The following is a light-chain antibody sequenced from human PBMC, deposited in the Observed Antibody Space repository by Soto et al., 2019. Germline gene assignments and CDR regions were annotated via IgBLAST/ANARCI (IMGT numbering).Light chain of an antibody. CDR2: DAS. Sequence: EIVITQSPSTLSVSPGERATLSFRASESVSSKLVWYQKKPGQAPKLLIFDASTRATGVPARFSGSGSGTEFTLTVSSLQSEDIAVYFCQQYTTSPPNFGQGTRLEIK. V-gene: IGKV3-15*01. CDR3: QQYTTSPPN. CDR1: ESVSSK. J-gene: IGKJ5*01.